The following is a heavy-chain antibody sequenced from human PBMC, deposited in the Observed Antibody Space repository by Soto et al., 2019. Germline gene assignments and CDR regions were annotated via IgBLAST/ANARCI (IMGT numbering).Heavy chain of an antibody. Sequence: GGSLRLSCAASGFSIRNYWLNWVRQAPGKGLEWVANINQDGGEKYFLDSVKGRFTISRDNAKNSLYLQMDSLRAEDTAVYYCARAVAAQISKYDYGMDVWGQGTTVTVSS. D-gene: IGHD6-19*01. V-gene: IGHV3-7*03. CDR1: GFSIRNYW. J-gene: IGHJ6*02. CDR2: INQDGGEK. CDR3: ARAVAAQISKYDYGMDV.